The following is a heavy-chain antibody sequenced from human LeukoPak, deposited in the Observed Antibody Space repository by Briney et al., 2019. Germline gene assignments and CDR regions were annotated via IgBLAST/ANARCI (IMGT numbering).Heavy chain of an antibody. V-gene: IGHV1-8*01. Sequence: ASVTVSCKASGYTFTSYDINWVRQATGQGLEWMGWMNPNSGNTVFAQKFQGRVTMTRNTSISTAYMELSSLRSEDTAVYYCARGLGWSFRSVPYGSGSYYFDYYYYYGMDGWGQGPTVTVS. J-gene: IGHJ6*02. CDR1: GYTFTSYD. CDR3: ARGLGWSFRSVPYGSGSYYFDYYYYYGMDG. D-gene: IGHD3-10*01. CDR2: MNPNSGNT.